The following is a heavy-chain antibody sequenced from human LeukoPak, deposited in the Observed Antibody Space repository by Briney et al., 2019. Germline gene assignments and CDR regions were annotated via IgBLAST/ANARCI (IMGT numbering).Heavy chain of an antibody. J-gene: IGHJ4*02. CDR3: ARDGGYSGYDADC. CDR1: GFTFSTYS. CDR2: ISDSSAM. Sequence: GSLRLSCAASGFTFSTYSMKWVRQAPGKGLEWVSYISDSSAMYYADSVRGRFTISRENDKNSLFLQMNSQRAEDTAVYYCARDGGYSGYDADCWGQGTLVTVSS. V-gene: IGHV3-48*01. D-gene: IGHD5-12*01.